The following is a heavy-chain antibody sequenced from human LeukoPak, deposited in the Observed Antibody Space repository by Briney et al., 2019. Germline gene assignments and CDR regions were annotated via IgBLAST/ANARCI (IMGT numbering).Heavy chain of an antibody. Sequence: SETLSLTCAVYGGSFSGYYWSWIRQPPGKGLEWIGEINHSGSTNYNPSLKSRVTISVDTSKNQFSLKLSSVTAADTAVYYCARDVWYKYYFDYWGQGTLVTVSS. CDR2: INHSGST. D-gene: IGHD1-14*01. CDR3: ARDVWYKYYFDY. V-gene: IGHV4-34*01. J-gene: IGHJ4*02. CDR1: GGSFSGYY.